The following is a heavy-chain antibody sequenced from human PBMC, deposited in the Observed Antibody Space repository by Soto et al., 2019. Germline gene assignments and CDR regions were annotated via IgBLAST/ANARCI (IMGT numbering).Heavy chain of an antibody. CDR1: GFTFSSYS. J-gene: IGHJ4*02. CDR3: ARVLDNPLVSYLDY. Sequence: PGGSLRLSCAASGFTFSSYSMNWVRQAPGKGLEWVSSISSSSSYIYYADSVKGRFTISRDNAKNSLYLQMNSLRAEDTAVYYCARVLDNPLVSYLDYWGQGTLVTVSS. CDR2: ISSSSSYI. D-gene: IGHD3-9*01. V-gene: IGHV3-21*01.